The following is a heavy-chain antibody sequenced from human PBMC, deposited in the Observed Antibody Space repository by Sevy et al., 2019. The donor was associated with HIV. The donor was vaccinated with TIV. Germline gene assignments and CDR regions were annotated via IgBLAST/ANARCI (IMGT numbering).Heavy chain of an antibody. Sequence: ASVKVSCQTSGGTFSNHIINWVRQAPGHEFEWVGGILPVFGTTNYAQRFRGRVTFAADDSTRTHYMELSSLRSDDTAFYYGAKGMQFSFMLSQVPLTAFESWGQGTLVTVSS. V-gene: IGHV1-69*13. D-gene: IGHD3-16*02. J-gene: IGHJ4*02. CDR2: ILPVFGTT. CDR1: GGTFSNHI. CDR3: AKGMQFSFMLSQVPLTAFES.